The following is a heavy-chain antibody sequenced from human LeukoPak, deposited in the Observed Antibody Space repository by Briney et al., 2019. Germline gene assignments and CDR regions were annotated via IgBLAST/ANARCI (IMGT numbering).Heavy chain of an antibody. Sequence: ASVKVSCKASGYTFTSYGISWVRQAPGQGLEWMGWISAYNGNTNYAQKLQGRVTMTTDTSTSTAYMELRSLRSDGTAVYYCARGYYYDSSGYFDYWGQGTLVTVSS. V-gene: IGHV1-18*01. CDR1: GYTFTSYG. CDR2: ISAYNGNT. CDR3: ARGYYYDSSGYFDY. D-gene: IGHD3-22*01. J-gene: IGHJ4*02.